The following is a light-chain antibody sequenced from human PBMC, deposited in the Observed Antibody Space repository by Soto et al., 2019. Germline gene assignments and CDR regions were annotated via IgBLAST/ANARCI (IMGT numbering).Light chain of an antibody. Sequence: DIQLTQSPSFLSASVGDRVTITCRASQGISSYLAWYQQKPGKAPNLLIHTASTLQSGVPSRFSGSGSGTEFTLTISSLQPEDFATYYCQQRNSYPITFGQWTRLEIK. J-gene: IGKJ5*01. CDR1: QGISSY. CDR2: TAS. V-gene: IGKV1-9*01. CDR3: QQRNSYPIT.